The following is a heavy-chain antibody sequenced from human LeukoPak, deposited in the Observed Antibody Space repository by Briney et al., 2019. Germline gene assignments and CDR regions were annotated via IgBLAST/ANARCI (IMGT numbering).Heavy chain of an antibody. CDR1: GGSISSGGYY. CDR3: ARGAYDSSGYYLDY. J-gene: IGHJ4*02. Sequence: SETLSLTCTVSGGSISSGGYYWSWIRQHPGKGLGWIGYIYYSGSTYYNPSLKSRVTISVDTSKNQFSLKLSSVTAADTAVYYCARGAYDSSGYYLDYWGQGTLVTVSS. CDR2: IYYSGST. D-gene: IGHD3-22*01. V-gene: IGHV4-31*03.